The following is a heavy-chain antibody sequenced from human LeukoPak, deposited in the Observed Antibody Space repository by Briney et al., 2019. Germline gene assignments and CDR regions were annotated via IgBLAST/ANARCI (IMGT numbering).Heavy chain of an antibody. Sequence: GGSLRLSCAASGFTFSSYGMPWVRQAPGKGLEWVAVIWYDGSNKYYADSVKGRFTISRDNSKNTLYLQMNSLRAEDTAVYYCARDSIAVSQDFDYWGQGTLVTVSS. CDR1: GFTFSSYG. CDR3: ARDSIAVSQDFDY. V-gene: IGHV3-33*01. J-gene: IGHJ4*02. D-gene: IGHD6-19*01. CDR2: IWYDGSNK.